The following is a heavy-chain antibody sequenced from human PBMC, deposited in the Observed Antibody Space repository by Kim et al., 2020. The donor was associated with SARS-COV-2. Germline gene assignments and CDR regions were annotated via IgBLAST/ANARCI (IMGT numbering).Heavy chain of an antibody. Sequence: GRFTISRDNAKNSLYLQMNSLRAEDTALYYCAKDKGDYYDSSGHLGGFDYWGQGTLVTVSS. V-gene: IGHV3-9*01. D-gene: IGHD3-22*01. J-gene: IGHJ4*02. CDR3: AKDKGDYYDSSGHLGGFDY.